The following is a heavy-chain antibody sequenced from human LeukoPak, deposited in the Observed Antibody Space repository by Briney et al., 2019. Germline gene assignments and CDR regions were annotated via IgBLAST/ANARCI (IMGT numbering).Heavy chain of an antibody. CDR1: GYTFTSYD. V-gene: IGHV1-69*13. CDR2: IIPIFGTA. J-gene: IGHJ4*02. Sequence: GASVKVSCKASGYTFTSYDISWVRQAPGQGLEWMGGIIPIFGTANYAQKFQGRVTITADESTSTAYMELSSLRSEDTAVYYCARDVNRGEDWGQGTLVTVSS. D-gene: IGHD7-27*01. CDR3: ARDVNRGED.